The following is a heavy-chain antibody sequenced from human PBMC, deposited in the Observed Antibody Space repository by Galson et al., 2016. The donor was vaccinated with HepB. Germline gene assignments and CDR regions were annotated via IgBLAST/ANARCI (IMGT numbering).Heavy chain of an antibody. CDR3: ARDEGRSYSGMDF. V-gene: IGHV3-30*04. D-gene: IGHD1-26*01. J-gene: IGHJ4*02. CDR2: ISYDGSNK. CDR1: GFPLSNYA. Sequence: LRLSCAASGFPLSNYAMHWVRQAPGKGLEWVAIISYDGSNKYYADPVKGRFTISRDNSKNTLYLQMNSLRADDTAVFYCARDEGRSYSGMDFWGQGTLVTVSS.